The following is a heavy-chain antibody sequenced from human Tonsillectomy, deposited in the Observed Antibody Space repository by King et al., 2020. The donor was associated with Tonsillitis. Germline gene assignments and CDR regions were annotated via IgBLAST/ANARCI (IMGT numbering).Heavy chain of an antibody. CDR3: ARRGSGWSHFDY. D-gene: IGHD6-13*01. CDR2: TDYSGST. V-gene: IGHV4-59*13. J-gene: IGHJ4*02. Sequence: QLQESGPGLVKPSETLSLTCTVSGGSINSYYWSWIRQPPGGGLEWIGYTDYSGSTNYNPSLKSRVSISVDTAKNQFSLNLTSVTAADTAVYYCARRGSGWSHFDYWGQGTLVTVSS. CDR1: GGSINSYY.